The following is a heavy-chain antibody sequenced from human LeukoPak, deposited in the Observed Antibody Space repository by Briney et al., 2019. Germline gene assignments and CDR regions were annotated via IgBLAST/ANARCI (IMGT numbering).Heavy chain of an antibody. CDR3: AKDLAYYYGSGP. D-gene: IGHD3-10*01. J-gene: IGHJ5*02. Sequence: GGSLRLSCAASGFTFTDYYMSWIRQAPGKGLEWVSYISSSGSTIYDAESVKGRFTISRDNAKNSLYLQMNSLRAEDTAVYYCAKDLAYYYGSGPWGQGTLVTVSS. CDR2: ISSSGSTI. CDR1: GFTFTDYY. V-gene: IGHV3-11*01.